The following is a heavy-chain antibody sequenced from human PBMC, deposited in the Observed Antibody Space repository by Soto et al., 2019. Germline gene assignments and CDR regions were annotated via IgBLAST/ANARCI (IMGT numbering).Heavy chain of an antibody. J-gene: IGHJ6*02. Sequence: GGSLRLSSAASGFTFSSYAMSWVLQAPGKGLEWVSAISGSGGSTYYADSVKGRFTISRDNSKNTLYLQMNSLRAEDTAVYYCAKDADSVWFGELLAYYYGMDVWGQGTTVTVSS. D-gene: IGHD3-10*01. CDR3: AKDADSVWFGELLAYYYGMDV. CDR2: ISGSGGST. V-gene: IGHV3-23*01. CDR1: GFTFSSYA.